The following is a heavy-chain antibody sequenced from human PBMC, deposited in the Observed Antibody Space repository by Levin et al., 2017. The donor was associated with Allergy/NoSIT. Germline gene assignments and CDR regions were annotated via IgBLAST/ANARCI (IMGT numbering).Heavy chain of an antibody. CDR1: GGSIIRGCYS. V-gene: IGHV4-30-2*01. CDR3: ARVAGYSYGYYFDY. CDR2: IYLSGST. Sequence: SETMSLTCAVSGGSIIRGCYSCSWIRPPPGKGLEWIGNIYLSGSTYYNPSLKSRVTISVDRSKNQFSLNLSSVTAADTAVYYCARVAGYSYGYYFDYWGQGTLVTVSS. J-gene: IGHJ4*02. D-gene: IGHD5-18*01.